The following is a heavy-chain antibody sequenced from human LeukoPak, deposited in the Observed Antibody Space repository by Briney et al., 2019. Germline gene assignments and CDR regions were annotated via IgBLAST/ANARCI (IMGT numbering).Heavy chain of an antibody. CDR1: GYTFTGYY. J-gene: IGHJ5*02. CDR3: ARRLETYYYDSSGYSWFDP. D-gene: IGHD3-22*01. V-gene: IGHV1-2*06. Sequence: ASVKVSCKASGYTFTGYYIHWVRQAPGQGLEWMGRINPNGGGTNYAQKFQGRVTITADESTSTAYMELSSLRSEDTAVYYCARRLETYYYDSSGYSWFDPWGQGTLVTVSS. CDR2: INPNGGGT.